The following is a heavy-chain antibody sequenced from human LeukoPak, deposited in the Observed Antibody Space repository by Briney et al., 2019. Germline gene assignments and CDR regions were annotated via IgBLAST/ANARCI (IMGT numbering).Heavy chain of an antibody. CDR1: GFTFSSYA. CDR2: ISGSGGST. J-gene: IGHJ4*02. CDR3: ATLYGDYEGYFDY. V-gene: IGHV3-23*01. Sequence: GGSLRLSCAASGFTFSSYAMSWVRQAPGKGLEWVSAISGSGGSTYYADSVKGRFTISRDNSKNTLYLQMNSLRAEDTAAYYCATLYGDYEGYFDYWGQGTLVTVSS. D-gene: IGHD4-17*01.